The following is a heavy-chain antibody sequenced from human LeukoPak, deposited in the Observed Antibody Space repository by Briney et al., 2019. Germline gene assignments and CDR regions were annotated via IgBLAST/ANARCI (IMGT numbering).Heavy chain of an antibody. V-gene: IGHV1-2*02. D-gene: IGHD5-24*01. J-gene: IGHJ4*02. CDR2: INANRGGA. CDR3: ARDLEMATTIDY. CDR1: GYTFTDYY. Sequence: GASLKVSCKASGYTFTDYYMHWVRQAPGQGLEWMGWINANRGGANYAQRFQGRVTMTRDTSISTAYMELSRLRSDDTAVYYCARDLEMATTIDYWGQGTLVTVSS.